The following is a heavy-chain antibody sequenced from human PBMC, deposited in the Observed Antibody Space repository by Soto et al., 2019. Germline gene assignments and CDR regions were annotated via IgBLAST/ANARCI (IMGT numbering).Heavy chain of an antibody. D-gene: IGHD2-2*01. V-gene: IGHV1-2*04. Sequence: ASVKVSCKASGYTFTGYYMHWVRQAPGQGLEWMGWINPNSGGTNYAQKFQGWVTMTRDTSISTAYMELSRLRSDDTAVYYCARGRLVVVPVGPRYYYYYMDVWGKGITVTVSS. J-gene: IGHJ6*03. CDR2: INPNSGGT. CDR3: ARGRLVVVPVGPRYYYYYMDV. CDR1: GYTFTGYY.